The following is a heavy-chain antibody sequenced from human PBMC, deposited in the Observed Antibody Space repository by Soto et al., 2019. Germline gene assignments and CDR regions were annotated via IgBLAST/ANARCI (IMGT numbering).Heavy chain of an antibody. V-gene: IGHV2-5*02. Sequence: QITLKESGPTLVKPTQTLTLTCTFSGFSLSTSRVGVGWIRQPPGKALERLALIYWDDDKRYSPSLKSRLTITKDTSKNQVVPTMTNMDPVDTATYYCAHTELGTKLDYWGQGTLVTVSS. CDR1: GFSLSTSRVG. J-gene: IGHJ4*02. CDR3: AHTELGTKLDY. CDR2: IYWDDDK. D-gene: IGHD7-27*01.